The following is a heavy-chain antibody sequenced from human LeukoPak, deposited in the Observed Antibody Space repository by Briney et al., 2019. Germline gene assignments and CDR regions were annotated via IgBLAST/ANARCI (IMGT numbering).Heavy chain of an antibody. CDR3: AITYYYDSSGYYVAFDI. CDR1: GYTFTSYD. V-gene: IGHV1-2*02. Sequence: ASVKVSCKASGYTFTSYDINWVRQAPGQGLEWMGWINPNSGGTNYAQKFQGRVTMTRDTSISTAYMELSRLRSDDTAVYYCAITYYYDSSGYYVAFDIWGQGTMVTVSS. J-gene: IGHJ3*02. D-gene: IGHD3-22*01. CDR2: INPNSGGT.